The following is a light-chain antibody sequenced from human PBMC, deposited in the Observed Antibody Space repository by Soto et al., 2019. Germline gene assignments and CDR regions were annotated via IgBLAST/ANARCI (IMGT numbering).Light chain of an antibody. J-gene: IGLJ3*02. CDR3: SSYAGSYTWV. Sequence: QSALTQPRSVSGSPGQTVTVSCTGTSSDVGAYNYVSWYRHHPGNAPKFLIYDVSRRPSGVPDRFSASKSGNTASLTISGLQAEHEADYYCSSYAGSYTWVFGGGTKLTVL. V-gene: IGLV2-11*01. CDR2: DVS. CDR1: SSDVGAYNY.